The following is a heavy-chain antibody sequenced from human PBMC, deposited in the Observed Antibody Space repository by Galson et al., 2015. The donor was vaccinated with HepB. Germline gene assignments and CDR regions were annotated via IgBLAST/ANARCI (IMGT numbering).Heavy chain of an antibody. Sequence: SLRLSCAASGFTFSSYWMSWVRQAPGKGLECVANIEQDGSEKYYVDSVKGRFTISRDNAKNSLYLQMNSLRADDTAVYYCARGIGSGFYSWFDPWGQGTLVTVSS. CDR2: IEQDGSEK. D-gene: IGHD3-22*01. CDR3: ARGIGSGFYSWFDP. CDR1: GFTFSSYW. J-gene: IGHJ5*02. V-gene: IGHV3-7*03.